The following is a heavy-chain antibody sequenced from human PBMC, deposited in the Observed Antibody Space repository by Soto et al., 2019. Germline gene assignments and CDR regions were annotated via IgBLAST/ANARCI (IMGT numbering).Heavy chain of an antibody. J-gene: IGHJ5*01. V-gene: IGHV1-2*02. D-gene: IGHD3-10*01. CDR1: GYTFTGYY. CDR2: INPNSGGT. Sequence: ASVKVSCKASGYTFTGYYMHWVRQAPGQGLEWMGWINPNSGGTNYAQKFQGRVNMTRDTSISTAYMELSRLRSDDTAVYYCARGAEPWFGEGDSWGDAIPVTVSS. CDR3: ARGAEPWFGEGDS.